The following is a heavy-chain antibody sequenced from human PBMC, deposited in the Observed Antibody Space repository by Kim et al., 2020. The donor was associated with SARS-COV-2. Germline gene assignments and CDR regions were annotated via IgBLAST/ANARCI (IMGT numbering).Heavy chain of an antibody. V-gene: IGHV4-59*13. CDR3: ARDLLLADHYYYGMDF. CDR2: IYYSGST. J-gene: IGHJ6*02. CDR1: GGSISSYY. D-gene: IGHD2-21*02. Sequence: SETLSLTCTVSGGSISSYYWSWIRQPPGKGLEWIGYIYYSGSTNYNPSLKSRVTISVDTSKNQFSLKLSSVTAADTAVYYCARDLLLADHYYYGMDFWG.